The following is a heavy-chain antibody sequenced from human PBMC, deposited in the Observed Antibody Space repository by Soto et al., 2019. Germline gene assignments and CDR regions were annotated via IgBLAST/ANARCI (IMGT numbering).Heavy chain of an antibody. Sequence: PXESLKIFCQGSGNSFTSYWISWVLQMPGKGLEWMGRIDPSDSYTNYSPSFQGHVTISADKSISTAYLQWSSLKASDTAMYYCATHESSGWYGGMDVWGQGTTVTVSS. CDR3: ATHESSGWYGGMDV. CDR2: IDPSDSYT. CDR1: GNSFTSYW. J-gene: IGHJ6*02. D-gene: IGHD6-19*01. V-gene: IGHV5-10-1*01.